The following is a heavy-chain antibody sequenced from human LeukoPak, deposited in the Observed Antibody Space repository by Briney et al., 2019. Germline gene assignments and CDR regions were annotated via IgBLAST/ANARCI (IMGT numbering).Heavy chain of an antibody. D-gene: IGHD5-12*01. Sequence: GRSLRLSCAASGFTFSSYGMHWVRQAPGKGLEWVAVIWYDGSNKYYADSVKGRFTISRDNSKNTLYLQMNSLRAEDTAVYHCAKGPEYSGYDLFDYWGQGTLVTVSS. CDR3: AKGPEYSGYDLFDY. J-gene: IGHJ4*02. CDR1: GFTFSSYG. CDR2: IWYDGSNK. V-gene: IGHV3-33*06.